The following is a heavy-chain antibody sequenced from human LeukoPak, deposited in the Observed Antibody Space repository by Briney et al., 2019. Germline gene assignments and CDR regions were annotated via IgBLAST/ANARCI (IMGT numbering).Heavy chain of an antibody. J-gene: IGHJ4*02. CDR3: AGIELATTKFAH. V-gene: IGHV4-34*01. CDR1: GGSFSAYY. Sequence: SETLSLTCAVYGGSFSAYYWTWIRQPPGKGLEWIGEISHTGSTNYNPSLKSRVTISVDSSQIQFSLKVRSVAAADTAVYYCAGIELATTKFAHWGQGTLVAVSS. CDR2: ISHTGST. D-gene: IGHD5-24*01.